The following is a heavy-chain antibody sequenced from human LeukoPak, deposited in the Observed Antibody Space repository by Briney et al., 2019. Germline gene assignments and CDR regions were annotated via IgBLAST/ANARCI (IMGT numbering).Heavy chain of an antibody. J-gene: IGHJ4*02. CDR2: IYSYNGNT. V-gene: IGHV1-18*04. CDR3: ARSGSSGEDRFWEWLLYDF. CDR1: GYTFTSYV. Sequence: ASVKVSCKASGYTFTSYVISWVRQAPGQGLEWMGWIYSYNGNTHHAQKIHGRVTMTTDTSTPTAYMELRSLRSDDSALYYCARSGSSGEDRFWEWLLYDFWGQGTLVTVSS. D-gene: IGHD3-3*01.